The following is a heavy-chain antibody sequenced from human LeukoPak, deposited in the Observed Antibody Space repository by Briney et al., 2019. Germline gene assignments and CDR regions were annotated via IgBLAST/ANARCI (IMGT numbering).Heavy chain of an antibody. CDR2: SSPYMDNT. D-gene: IGHD1-26*01. CDR1: GYTFRNYG. J-gene: IGHJ3*01. V-gene: IGHV1-18*01. Sequence: GASVKVSCKASGYTFRNYGISWVRQAPGQGLKWMGWSSPYMDNTNYEQMFQGRVTMTTDTSTSTAYMELRSLRPDDTAVYYCVKDVWSGSYYEPFDAWGQGTLVIVSS. CDR3: VKDVWSGSYYEPFDA.